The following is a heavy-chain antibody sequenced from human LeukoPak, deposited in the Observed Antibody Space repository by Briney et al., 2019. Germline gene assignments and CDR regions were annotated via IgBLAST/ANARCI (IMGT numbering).Heavy chain of an antibody. D-gene: IGHD3-3*01. V-gene: IGHV1-8*01. Sequence: ASVKVSCKASGYTFTSYDINWVRQATGQGLEWMGLMNPNSGNTGYAQKFQGRVTMTRNTSISTAYMEPSSLRSEDTAVYYCARVLTYDFWSGYYTYYYYGMDVWGQGTTVTVSS. CDR1: GYTFTSYD. CDR3: ARVLTYDFWSGYYTYYYYGMDV. CDR2: MNPNSGNT. J-gene: IGHJ6*02.